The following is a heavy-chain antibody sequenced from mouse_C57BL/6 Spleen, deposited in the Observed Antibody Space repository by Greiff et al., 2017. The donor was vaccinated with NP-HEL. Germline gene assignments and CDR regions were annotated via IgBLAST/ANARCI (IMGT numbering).Heavy chain of an antibody. CDR3: ARSNWSFDY. CDR2: IYPGDGDT. Sequence: QVQLQQSGPELVKPGASVKISCKASGYAFSSSWMNWVKQRPGKGLEWIGRIYPGDGDTNYNGKFKGQATLTADKASSTAYMQLSSLKSEDSAVYFCARSNWSFDYWGQGTTLTVSA. D-gene: IGHD2-5*01. CDR1: GYAFSSSW. V-gene: IGHV1-82*01. J-gene: IGHJ2*01.